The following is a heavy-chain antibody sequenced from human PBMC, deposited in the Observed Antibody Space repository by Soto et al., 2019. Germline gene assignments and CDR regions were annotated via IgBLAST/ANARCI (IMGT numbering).Heavy chain of an antibody. V-gene: IGHV4-31*03. CDR3: ARDRRTPRDYYYYGMDV. Sequence: SETLSLTCTVSGGSISSGGYYWSWIRQHPGKGLEWIGYIYYSGSTYYNPSLKSRVTISVDTSKNQFSLKLSSVTAADTAVYYCARDRRTPRDYYYYGMDVWGQGTTVTVSS. CDR2: IYYSGST. CDR1: GGSISSGGYY. J-gene: IGHJ6*02.